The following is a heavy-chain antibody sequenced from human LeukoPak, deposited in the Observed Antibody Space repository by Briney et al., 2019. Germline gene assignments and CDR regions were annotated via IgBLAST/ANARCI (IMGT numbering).Heavy chain of an antibody. J-gene: IGHJ4*02. V-gene: IGHV1-2*06. CDR2: INPNSGGT. Sequence: ASVKVSCKASGYTFTGYYMHWVRQAPGQGLEWMGRINPNSGGTNYAQKFQGRVTMTRDTSISTAYVELSRLRSDDTAVYYCARDLYSGSYFYYFDYWGQGTLVTVSS. D-gene: IGHD1-26*01. CDR1: GYTFTGYY. CDR3: ARDLYSGSYFYYFDY.